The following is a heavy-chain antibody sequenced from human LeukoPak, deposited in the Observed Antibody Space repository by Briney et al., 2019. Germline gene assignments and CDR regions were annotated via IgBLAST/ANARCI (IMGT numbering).Heavy chain of an antibody. J-gene: IGHJ4*02. V-gene: IGHV3-7*01. D-gene: IGHD5-18*01. CDR1: GFTFSSYW. Sequence: PGGSLRLSCAASGFTFSSYWMSWVRQAPGKGLEWVANIKKDGSEKYYVDSVKGRFTISRDNAKTSLYLQMNSLRAEDTAVYYCARDLPGVAGYTYGRGIDYWGQGTLVTVSS. CDR2: IKKDGSEK. CDR3: ARDLPGVAGYTYGRGIDY.